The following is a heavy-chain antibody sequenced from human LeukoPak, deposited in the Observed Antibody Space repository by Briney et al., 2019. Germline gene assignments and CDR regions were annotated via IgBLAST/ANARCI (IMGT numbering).Heavy chain of an antibody. CDR2: MNPNSGNT. CDR1: GYTFTSYD. CDR3: AGTLLIRGVNWFDP. D-gene: IGHD3-10*01. Sequence: GASVKVSCKASGYTFTSYDINWVRQATGQGLEWMGWMNPNSGNTGYAQKFQGRVTMTRNTSISPAYMELSSLRSEDTAVYYCAGTLLIRGVNWFDPWGQGTLVTVSS. V-gene: IGHV1-8*01. J-gene: IGHJ5*02.